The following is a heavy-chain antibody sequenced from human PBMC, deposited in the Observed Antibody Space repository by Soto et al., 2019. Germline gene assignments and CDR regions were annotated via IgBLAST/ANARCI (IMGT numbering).Heavy chain of an antibody. D-gene: IGHD3-9*01. CDR2: IWSAGTKQ. CDR1: GFTFSTYG. CDR3: ARASRDSDGYRPFDT. J-gene: IGHJ4*02. Sequence: QVQLVESGGGVVQPGRSLRLSCAASGFTFSTYGMHWVRQAPGKGLEWLAAIWSAGTKQDYGDSVKGRFTISRDNSKTTLYLQMTSLRDEDTAVYYCARASRDSDGYRPFDTWGQGTLVTFSS. V-gene: IGHV3-33*01.